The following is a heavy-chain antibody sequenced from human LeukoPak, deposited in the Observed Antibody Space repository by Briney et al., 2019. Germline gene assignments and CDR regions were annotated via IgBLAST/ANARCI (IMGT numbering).Heavy chain of an antibody. V-gene: IGHV4-59*01. CDR3: ARMQGFCSGNSCYSGSFDY. D-gene: IGHD2-15*01. CDR2: IYYSGST. J-gene: IGHJ4*02. CDR1: GGSISNYY. Sequence: SETLSLTCTVSGGSISNYYWSWIRQPPGKGLEWIAYIYYSGSTNYNPSLKSRVTISVDTSKNQFSLRLSSVTAADTAVYCCARMQGFCSGNSCYSGSFDYWGQGTLVTVSS.